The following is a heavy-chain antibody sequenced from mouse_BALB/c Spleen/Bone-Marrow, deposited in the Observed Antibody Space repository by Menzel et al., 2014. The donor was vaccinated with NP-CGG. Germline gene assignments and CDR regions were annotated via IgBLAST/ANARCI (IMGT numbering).Heavy chain of an antibody. J-gene: IGHJ3*01. CDR2: INPYNGGT. CDR3: ARRDYYDYAWFAC. CDR1: GYSFTGYT. D-gene: IGHD2-4*01. V-gene: IGHV1-18*01. Sequence: EVQLQQSGPALVKPGASMKISCKASGYSFTGYTMNWVKQSHGKNLEWIGLINPYNGGTTYNQKFKGKATLTVDKSSSTAYMELLSLTSEDSAVYYCARRDYYDYAWFACWGQGTLVTVSA.